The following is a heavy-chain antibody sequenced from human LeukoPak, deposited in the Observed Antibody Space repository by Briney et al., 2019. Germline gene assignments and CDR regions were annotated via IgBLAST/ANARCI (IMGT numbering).Heavy chain of an antibody. V-gene: IGHV4-61*02. CDR1: GDSISSGDHY. J-gene: IGHJ4*02. D-gene: IGHD4-17*01. Sequence: PSQTLSLTCTVSGDSISSGDHYWTWIRQPAGKGLEWIGRIYARGRTVHNPSLKSRITISSDPSKNHFSLELSSVTAADTAIYFCASGLRSTGRSGNYFDYWGPGTLVAVSS. CDR3: ASGLRSTGRSGNYFDY. CDR2: IYARGRT.